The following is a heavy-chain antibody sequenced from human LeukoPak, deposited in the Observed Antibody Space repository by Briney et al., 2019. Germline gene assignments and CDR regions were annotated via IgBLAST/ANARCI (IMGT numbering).Heavy chain of an antibody. V-gene: IGHV5-51*01. Sequence: GESLKISCKGSGYTFPNYWIGWVRQMPGKGLEWMGIIYPGDSDTRYSPSFQGQVTISADKSISTAYLQWSSLKASDTAMYYCARRAPGIAAAVPLYYFDYWGQGTLVTVSS. CDR2: IYPGDSDT. CDR3: ARRAPGIAAAVPLYYFDY. CDR1: GYTFPNYW. J-gene: IGHJ4*02. D-gene: IGHD6-13*01.